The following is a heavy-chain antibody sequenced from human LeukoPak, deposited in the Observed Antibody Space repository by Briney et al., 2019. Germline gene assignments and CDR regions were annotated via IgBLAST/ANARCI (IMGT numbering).Heavy chain of an antibody. Sequence: SETLSLTCTVSGGSISSGGYYWSWIRQHPGRGLEWIGYIYYSGSTYYNPSLKSRVTISVDTSKNQFSLKLSSVTAADTAVYYCARDVGGYYYGNFEYWGQGTLVTVSS. CDR1: GGSISSGGYY. D-gene: IGHD3-22*01. CDR2: IYYSGST. CDR3: ARDVGGYYYGNFEY. V-gene: IGHV4-31*03. J-gene: IGHJ4*02.